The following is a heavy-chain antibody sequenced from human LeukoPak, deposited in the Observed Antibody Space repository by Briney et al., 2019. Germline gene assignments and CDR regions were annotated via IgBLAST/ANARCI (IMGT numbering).Heavy chain of an antibody. J-gene: IGHJ3*02. CDR1: GGTFSSYA. V-gene: IGHV1-69*05. CDR3: ARQAVAELDAFDI. Sequence: VASVKVSCKVSGGTFSSYALSWVRQAPGQGLEWMGGIIPIFGTANYAEKFQGRGTITTDESTSTAYMELSSLRSEDTAVYYCARQAVAELDAFDIWGQGTMVTVSS. CDR2: IIPIFGTA. D-gene: IGHD6-19*01.